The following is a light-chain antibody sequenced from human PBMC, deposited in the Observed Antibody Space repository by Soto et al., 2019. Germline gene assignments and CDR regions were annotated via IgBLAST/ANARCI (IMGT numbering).Light chain of an antibody. V-gene: IGKV3-20*01. CDR3: QQYGSSPWT. CDR2: GAS. J-gene: IGKJ1*01. CDR1: QSVSNNY. Sequence: EIVLTQSPGTVSLSPGERATLSCRASQSVSNNYLAWYQQKPGQAPRLLIYGASSRATGIPDRFSGSGSGTDFTLTISRLEPEDFAVYYCQQYGSSPWTFGQGTKVEIK.